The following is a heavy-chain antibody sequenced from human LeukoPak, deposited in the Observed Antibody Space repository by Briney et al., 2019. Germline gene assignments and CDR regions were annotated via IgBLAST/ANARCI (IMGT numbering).Heavy chain of an antibody. V-gene: IGHV3-33*01. J-gene: IGHJ4*02. CDR3: ARDVFADSSGGSFDF. CDR2: IWYDGSKK. CDR1: GFSIDTHG. D-gene: IGHD3-16*01. Sequence: PGGSLRLSCAASGFSIDTHGMHWVRQAPGKGLEWVAVIWYDGSKKYYADSVKGRFTISRDNSKKSLFLQMNSLRAEDTALYYCARDVFADSSGGSFDFWGQGTLVTVSS.